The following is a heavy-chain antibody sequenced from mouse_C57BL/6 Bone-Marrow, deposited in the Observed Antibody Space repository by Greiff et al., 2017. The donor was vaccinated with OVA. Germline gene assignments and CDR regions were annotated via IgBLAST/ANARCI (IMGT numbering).Heavy chain of an antibody. CDR1: GFNIKNTY. CDR2: IDPANDNT. D-gene: IGHD1-1*01. J-gene: IGHJ4*01. CDR3: ARGNFGSSFYAMDY. Sequence: EVQGVESVAELVRPGASVKLSCTASGFNIKNTYMHWVKQRPEQGLEWIGRIDPANDNTKYAPKFQGTATLTADTSSNTAYLQLSSLSSEDTAVYCCARGNFGSSFYAMDYWGQGTSVTVSS. V-gene: IGHV14-3*01.